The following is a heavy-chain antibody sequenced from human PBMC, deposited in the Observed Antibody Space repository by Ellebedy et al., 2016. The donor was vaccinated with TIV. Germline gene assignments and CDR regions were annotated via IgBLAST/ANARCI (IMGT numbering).Heavy chain of an antibody. Sequence: GESLKISCAASGFTFNSYWMTWVRQAPGKGLMWVSRINTDGSSTGYADSVKGRFTISRDNAKNSIYLQMNNLRPEDTAVYYWARFSRGAPFVDYLYYMDVWGKGTAVTVSS. J-gene: IGHJ6*03. D-gene: IGHD2-15*01. CDR3: ARFSRGAPFVDYLYYMDV. CDR1: GFTFNSYW. V-gene: IGHV3-74*01. CDR2: INTDGSST.